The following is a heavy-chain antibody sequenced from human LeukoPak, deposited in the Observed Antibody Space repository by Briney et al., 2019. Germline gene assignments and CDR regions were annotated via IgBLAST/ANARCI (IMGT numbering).Heavy chain of an antibody. D-gene: IGHD3-22*01. V-gene: IGHV3-23*01. CDR3: ATAYYYDSRGYDPLDY. CDR1: GFTFSRHA. CDR2: ISGSGGFT. J-gene: IGHJ4*02. Sequence: GGFLRLSCAASGFTFSRHAMSWVRQAPGKWLEWVSGISGSGGFTYYADSVKGRFTISRDNSKNTLYLQMNSLRAEDTAVYYCATAYYYDSRGYDPLDYWGQGTLVTVSS.